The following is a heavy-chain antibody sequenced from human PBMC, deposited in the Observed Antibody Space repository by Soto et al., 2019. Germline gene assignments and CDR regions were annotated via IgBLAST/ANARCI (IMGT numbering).Heavy chain of an antibody. CDR1: GGSISSGGYS. J-gene: IGHJ4*02. V-gene: IGHV4-30-2*01. Sequence: SATLSITCAVSGGSISSGGYSWSWIRQPPGKGLEWIGYIYHSGSTYYNPSLKSRVTISVDRSKNQFSLKLSSVTAADTAVYYCARGSDFWSGYASPRYYFDYWGQGTLVTVSS. CDR2: IYHSGST. CDR3: ARGSDFWSGYASPRYYFDY. D-gene: IGHD3-3*01.